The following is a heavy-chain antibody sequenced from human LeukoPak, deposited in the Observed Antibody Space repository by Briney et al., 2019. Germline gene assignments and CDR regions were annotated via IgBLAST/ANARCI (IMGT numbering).Heavy chain of an antibody. CDR2: INSDGSST. D-gene: IGHD6-19*01. CDR3: ARDRYSSGWLHSSPYYYYIDV. Sequence: PGGSLRLSCAASGFTFSSYEMNWVRQAPGKGLVWVSRINSDGSSTSYADSVKGRFAISRDNAKNTLYLQMNSLRAEDTAVYYCARDRYSSGWLHSSPYYYYIDVWGKGTTVTVSS. J-gene: IGHJ6*03. V-gene: IGHV3-74*01. CDR1: GFTFSSYE.